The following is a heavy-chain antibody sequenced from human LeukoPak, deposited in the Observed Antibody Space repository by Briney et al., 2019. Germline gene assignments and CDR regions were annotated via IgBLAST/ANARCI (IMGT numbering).Heavy chain of an antibody. V-gene: IGHV3-43D*03. Sequence: AGGSLRLSCAASGFTFDDYAMHWVRQAPGKGLEWVSLISWDGGSTYYADSVKGRFTISRDNSKNSLYLQMNSLRAEDTALYYCAKGGPRYYYYYCMDVWGKGTTVTVSS. CDR2: ISWDGGST. CDR1: GFTFDDYA. CDR3: AKGGPRYYYYYCMDV. J-gene: IGHJ6*03. D-gene: IGHD3-10*01.